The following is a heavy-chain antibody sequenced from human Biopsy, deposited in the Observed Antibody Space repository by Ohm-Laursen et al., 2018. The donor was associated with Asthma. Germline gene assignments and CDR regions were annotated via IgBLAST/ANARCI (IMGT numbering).Heavy chain of an antibody. CDR2: ISYGGSNK. Sequence: SLRLSCAASGFTFSSYGMHWVRQAPGKGLEWVAVISYGGSNKYYADSVKGRFTISRDNSKNTLYLQMNSPRAEDTAVYYCAKDTEGRYDFWSGLSYNYYGMDVWGQGTTVTVSS. D-gene: IGHD3-3*01. CDR1: GFTFSSYG. CDR3: AKDTEGRYDFWSGLSYNYYGMDV. V-gene: IGHV3-30*18. J-gene: IGHJ6*02.